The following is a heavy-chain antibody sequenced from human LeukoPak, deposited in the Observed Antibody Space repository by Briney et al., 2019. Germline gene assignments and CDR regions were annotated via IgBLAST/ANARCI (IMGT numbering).Heavy chain of an antibody. J-gene: IGHJ4*02. CDR1: GYTFTSYG. CDR3: ARVGGDIVVVPAAPWYFDY. V-gene: IGHV1-18*01. Sequence: VASVKVSCKASGYTFTSYGISWVRQAPGQGLEWMGWISAYNGNTNYAQKLQGRVTMTTDTSTSTAYMELSSLRSEDTAVYYCARVGGDIVVVPAAPWYFDYWGQGTLVTVSS. D-gene: IGHD2-2*01. CDR2: ISAYNGNT.